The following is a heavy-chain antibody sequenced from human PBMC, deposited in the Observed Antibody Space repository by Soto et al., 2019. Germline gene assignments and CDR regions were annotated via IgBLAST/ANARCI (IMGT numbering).Heavy chain of an antibody. CDR3: GRDPHATRHGMHV. CDR2: IYSGGST. J-gene: IGHJ6*02. CDR1: GFTVSSNY. Sequence: GGSLRLSCAASGFTVSSNYMSWVRKAPGKGLEWVSVIYSGGSTYYADSVRGRFTISRDNSKNTLYLQMKSLRAEDTAVYYCGRDPHATRHGMHVWGQGTPVTVSS. V-gene: IGHV3-53*01.